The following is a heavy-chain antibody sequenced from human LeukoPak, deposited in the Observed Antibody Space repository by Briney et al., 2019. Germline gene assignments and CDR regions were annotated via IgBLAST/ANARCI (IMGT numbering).Heavy chain of an antibody. Sequence: GGSLRLSCAASGFTFSSYSMHWVRQAPGKGLEWVSSISISTTYIYYADSVRGRFTISRDNAKSSLSLQMNSLRAEDTAVYYCAREVRAGFGELLRRRDAFDIWGQGTMVTVSS. CDR3: AREVRAGFGELLRRRDAFDI. D-gene: IGHD3-10*01. J-gene: IGHJ3*02. V-gene: IGHV3-21*01. CDR2: ISISTTYI. CDR1: GFTFSSYS.